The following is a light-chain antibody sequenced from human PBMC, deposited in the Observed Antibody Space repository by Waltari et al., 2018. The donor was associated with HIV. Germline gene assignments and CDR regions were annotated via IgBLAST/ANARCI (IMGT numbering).Light chain of an antibody. CDR2: MNN. V-gene: IGLV1-44*01. CDR1: TSNIANND. J-gene: IGLJ3*02. CDR3: ATWDDSLNGV. Sequence: HSVLTQQPSASGTPGQTVIISCSGNTSNIANNDVTWYQHFPGSAPKLLIYMNNYRPSGVPDRFAGSRSGTSASLTISGLQIEDEAQYYCATWDDSLNGVFGAGTRLTVL.